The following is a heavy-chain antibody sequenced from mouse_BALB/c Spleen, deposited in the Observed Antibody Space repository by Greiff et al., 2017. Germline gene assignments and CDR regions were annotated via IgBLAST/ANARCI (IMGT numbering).Heavy chain of an antibody. CDR3: ARHDYYGPDY. Sequence: EVKLMESGGGLVQPGGSLKLSCAASGFTFSSYTMSWVRQTPEKRLEWVAYISNGGGSTYYPDTVKGRFTISRDNAKNTLYLQMSSLKSEDTAMYYCARHDYYGPDYWGQGTTLTVSS. D-gene: IGHD1-2*01. J-gene: IGHJ2*01. CDR1: GFTFSSYT. CDR2: ISNGGGST. V-gene: IGHV5-12-2*01.